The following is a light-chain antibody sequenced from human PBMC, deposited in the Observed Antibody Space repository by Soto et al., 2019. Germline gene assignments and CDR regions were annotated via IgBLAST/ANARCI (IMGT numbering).Light chain of an antibody. V-gene: IGKV1-39*01. CDR1: QNITTC. J-gene: IGKJ1*01. CDR3: QQSYTAPWT. CDR2: AAS. Sequence: DIHMTQSPSSLSASIRDRVSITCRASQNITTCLHWYQQRPGRSPNLLIYAASHLQNGVPSRFSSSGSGPDFTLAVDSLQPEDFATYYCQQSYTAPWTFGRGTKVESK.